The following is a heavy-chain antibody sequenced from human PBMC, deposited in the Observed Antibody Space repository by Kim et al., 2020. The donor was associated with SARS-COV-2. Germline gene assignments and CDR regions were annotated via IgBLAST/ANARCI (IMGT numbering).Heavy chain of an antibody. CDR2: IKSKTDGGTT. Sequence: GGSLRLSCAASGFTFSNAWMSWVRQAPGKGLEWVGRIKSKTDGGTTDYAAPVKVRFTISRDDSKNTLYLQMNSLKTEDTTVYYCTTERGKLYSGYDWPPMDVWGQGTTVTVSS. V-gene: IGHV3-15*01. CDR3: TTERGKLYSGYDWPPMDV. CDR1: GFTFSNAW. D-gene: IGHD5-12*01. J-gene: IGHJ6*02.